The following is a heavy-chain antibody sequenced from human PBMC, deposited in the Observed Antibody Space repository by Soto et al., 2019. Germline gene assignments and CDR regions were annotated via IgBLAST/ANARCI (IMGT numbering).Heavy chain of an antibody. CDR3: AKKVNSGPGSQYFDY. D-gene: IGHD3-10*01. CDR2: FRTGAEDGTT. CDR1: GLTFSSYS. Sequence: GGSLRLSCAASGLTFSSYSMSWVRQAPGKGLEWVSGFRTGAEDGTTYDPDSVKGRFTISRDISKNTLFLQRNSLRAEDTAIYYCAKKVNSGPGSQYFDYWGQGTLVTVS. J-gene: IGHJ4*02. V-gene: IGHV3-23*01.